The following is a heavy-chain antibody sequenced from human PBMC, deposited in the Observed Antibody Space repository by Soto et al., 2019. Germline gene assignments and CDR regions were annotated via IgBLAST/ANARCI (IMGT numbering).Heavy chain of an antibody. CDR3: ARYRHYDILPGYYNPAHFDY. CDR2: ISAYNGNT. Sequence: ASVKFSCKASGYTFTSYVISWVRQAPGQGLDCIGWISAYNGNTNYAQKLQGRVTMTTDTSTSTAYMELRSLRSDDTAVYYCARYRHYDILPGYYNPAHFDYWGQGTLVTVSS. J-gene: IGHJ4*02. CDR1: GYTFTSYV. V-gene: IGHV1-18*01. D-gene: IGHD3-9*01.